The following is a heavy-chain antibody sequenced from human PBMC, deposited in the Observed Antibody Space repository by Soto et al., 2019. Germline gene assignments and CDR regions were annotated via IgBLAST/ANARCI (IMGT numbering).Heavy chain of an antibody. CDR3: ARESEH. CDR1: GFTFSNYA. J-gene: IGHJ4*02. Sequence: LRLSCAASGFTFSNYAMSWVRQAPGKGLEWVSTITGSAGGTYYADSMKGRFTISRDNSKSTLYLQMYSLRVEDTAVYYCARESEHWGQGTLVTVSS. D-gene: IGHD1-1*01. V-gene: IGHV3-23*01. CDR2: ITGSAGGT.